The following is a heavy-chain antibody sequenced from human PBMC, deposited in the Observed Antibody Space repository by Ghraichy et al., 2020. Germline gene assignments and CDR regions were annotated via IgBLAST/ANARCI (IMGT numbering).Heavy chain of an antibody. Sequence: SQTLSLTCAVYGGSFSGYYWSWIRQPPGKGLEWIGEINHSGSTNYNPSLKSRVTISVDTSKNQFSLRLSSVTAADTAVYYCAPRGGVITLFWLVPPVAPYFDYWGQGTLVTVSS. V-gene: IGHV4-34*01. CDR2: INHSGST. CDR1: GGSFSGYY. D-gene: IGHD3-9*01. CDR3: APRGGVITLFWLVPPVAPYFDY. J-gene: IGHJ4*02.